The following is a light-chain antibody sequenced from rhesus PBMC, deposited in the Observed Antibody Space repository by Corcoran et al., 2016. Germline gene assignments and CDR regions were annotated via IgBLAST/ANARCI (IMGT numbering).Light chain of an antibody. Sequence: DIQMTQSPPSLSASVGDIVTITCRASQSISNYLNWYQQEPGKAPKLLFYSASSLQSGVPSRFSGSGSETEFTLTISRLQPEDFATYYCQQFKNYLTFGGGTKVEIE. CDR2: SAS. V-gene: IGKV1-41*01. J-gene: IGKJ4*01. CDR3: QQFKNYLT. CDR1: QSISNY.